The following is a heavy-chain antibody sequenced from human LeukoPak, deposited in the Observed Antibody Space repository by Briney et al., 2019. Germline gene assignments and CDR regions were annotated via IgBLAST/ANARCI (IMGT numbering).Heavy chain of an antibody. D-gene: IGHD3-10*01. V-gene: IGHV5-51*01. Sequence: GESLKISCKASGYSFTTYWIGWVRQMPGKGLEWLGIVYPTDSDTRYSPSFQGQVTISADKSINTAYLQWSSLKASDTAMYYCARTSGSNERFYFFDSWGQGTLVTVSS. J-gene: IGHJ4*02. CDR2: VYPTDSDT. CDR3: ARTSGSNERFYFFDS. CDR1: GYSFTTYW.